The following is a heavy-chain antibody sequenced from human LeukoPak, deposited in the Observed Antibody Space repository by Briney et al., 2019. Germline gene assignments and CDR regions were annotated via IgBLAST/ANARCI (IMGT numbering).Heavy chain of an antibody. J-gene: IGHJ6*02. D-gene: IGHD2/OR15-2a*01. CDR2: VYPGGFT. Sequence: AGGSLRLSCAVSGFTVTSNYMSWVRQAPGKGLEWVSVVYPGGFTYHADSVKGRFTISRDTSKNTVYLQMNSLRAEDTAVYYCATGGVIWRMDVWGQGTTVTVSS. CDR1: GFTVTSNY. V-gene: IGHV3-66*01. CDR3: ATGGVIWRMDV.